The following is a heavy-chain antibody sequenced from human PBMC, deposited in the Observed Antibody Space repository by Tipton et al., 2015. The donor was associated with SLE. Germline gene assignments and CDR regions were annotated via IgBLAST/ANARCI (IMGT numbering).Heavy chain of an antibody. CDR2: IADTGSP. V-gene: IGHV4-34*01. Sequence: TLSLTCAVYGGSFSGYHWTWFRQPPGQGLEWIGEIADTGSPNYNPSLKSRVTISLDTSKSQFSLILNSLTAADTAVYYCARGPLQRWPPGAYWGQGTLVTVSS. D-gene: IGHD6-19*01. CDR3: ARGPLQRWPPGAY. J-gene: IGHJ4*02. CDR1: GGSFSGYH.